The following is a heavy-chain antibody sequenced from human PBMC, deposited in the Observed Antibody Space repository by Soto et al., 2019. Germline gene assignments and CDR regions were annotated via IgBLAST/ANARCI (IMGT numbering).Heavy chain of an antibody. Sequence: QVQLVQSGAEVKKPGASVKVSCKASGYTFSGYYMHWVRQTPGQGFEWMGWINPNSGGTNYAQKFQGRVTMTRDTSISTVYMELSSLRSDDTAVYYCVHGVWRSSVHWGQGTLVTVSS. CDR1: GYTFSGYY. CDR2: INPNSGGT. D-gene: IGHD6-6*01. V-gene: IGHV1-2*02. J-gene: IGHJ4*02. CDR3: VHGVWRSSVH.